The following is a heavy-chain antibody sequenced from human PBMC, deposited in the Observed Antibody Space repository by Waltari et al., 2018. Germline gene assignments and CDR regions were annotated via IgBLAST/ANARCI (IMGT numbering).Heavy chain of an antibody. V-gene: IGHV3-7*01. Sequence: EVQLVESGGDLVPPGGSLRLSCVTSGFSLSPYWMTWVRQAPGKGLEWVASIKQEGGETLYVDSVKGRFTISRDNAKNSLYLQMNTLRAEDTSLYYCARNSAGGGNTAYRTYDVWGHGTLVTVSS. D-gene: IGHD2-15*01. J-gene: IGHJ3*01. CDR3: ARNSAGGGNTAYRTYDV. CDR2: IKQEGGET. CDR1: GFSLSPYW.